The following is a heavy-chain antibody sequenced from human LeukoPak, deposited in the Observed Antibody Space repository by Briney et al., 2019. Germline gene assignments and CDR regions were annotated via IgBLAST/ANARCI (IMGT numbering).Heavy chain of an antibody. Sequence: PSETLSLTCTVSGGSISSSSYFWGWIRQPPGKGLEWIGSISYSGSTYYNAALKSRFTISVDTSKSQFSLKLTSVNAADTAVYYCARLYYYGSGSYLYFDYWGQGSLVTVSS. V-gene: IGHV4-39*01. J-gene: IGHJ4*02. CDR1: GGSISSSSYF. D-gene: IGHD3-10*01. CDR3: ARLYYYGSGSYLYFDY. CDR2: ISYSGST.